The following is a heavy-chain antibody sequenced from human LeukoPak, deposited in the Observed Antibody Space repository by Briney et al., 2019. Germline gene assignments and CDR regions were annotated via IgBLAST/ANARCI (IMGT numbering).Heavy chain of an antibody. CDR3: AKDLDIAVADDAFDI. J-gene: IGHJ3*02. V-gene: IGHV3-23*01. CDR2: ISGSGGST. Sequence: GGSLRLSCAASGFTFSSYAMSWVRQAPGKGLEWVSAISGSGGSTYYADSVKGRFTISRDNSKNTLYLQMNSLRTEDTALYYCAKDLDIAVADDAFDIWGQGTMVTVSS. CDR1: GFTFSSYA. D-gene: IGHD6-19*01.